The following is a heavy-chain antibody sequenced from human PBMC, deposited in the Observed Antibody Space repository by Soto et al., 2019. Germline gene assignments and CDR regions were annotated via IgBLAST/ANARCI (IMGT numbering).Heavy chain of an antibody. Sequence: PSETLSLTCAVYGGSFSGYYWSWIRQPPGKGLEWIGEINHSGSTNYSPSLKSRVTISVDTSKNQFSLKLSSVTAADTAVYYCARGRRGDYYYYYYGMDVWGQGTTVTVSS. CDR2: INHSGST. CDR3: ARGRRGDYYYYYYGMDV. J-gene: IGHJ6*02. V-gene: IGHV4-34*01. CDR1: GGSFSGYY. D-gene: IGHD2-21*01.